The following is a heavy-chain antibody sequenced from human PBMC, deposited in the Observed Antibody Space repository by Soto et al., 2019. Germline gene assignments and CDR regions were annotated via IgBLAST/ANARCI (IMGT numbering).Heavy chain of an antibody. CDR2: ISGYNGNT. V-gene: IGHV1-18*01. D-gene: IGHD2-2*01. Sequence: ASVKGSCTASGYTFTSYGIGWVRQAPGQGLEWMGWISGYNGNTNLAQKLQGRVTMTTDTPTSTAFMELSSLRSEDTAVYYCKVPAARYYYGMDVWGQGTTVTVSS. CDR3: KVPAARYYYGMDV. CDR1: GYTFTSYG. J-gene: IGHJ6*02.